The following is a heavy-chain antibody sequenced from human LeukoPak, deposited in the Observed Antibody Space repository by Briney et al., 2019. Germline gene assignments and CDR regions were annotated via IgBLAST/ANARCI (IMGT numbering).Heavy chain of an antibody. J-gene: IGHJ6*04. Sequence: GGSLRLSRAASGFTFSSYWMSWVRQAPGKGLEWVANIKQDGSEKYYVDSVKGRFTISRDNAKNSLYLQMNSLRAEDTAVYYCARDWGEQTAYYYYYYGMDVWGKGTTVTVSS. V-gene: IGHV3-7*03. CDR1: GFTFSSYW. CDR2: IKQDGSEK. CDR3: ARDWGEQTAYYYYYYGMDV. D-gene: IGHD3-10*01.